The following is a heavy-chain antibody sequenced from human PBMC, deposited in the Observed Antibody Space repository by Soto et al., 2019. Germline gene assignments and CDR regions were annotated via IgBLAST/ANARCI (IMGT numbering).Heavy chain of an antibody. J-gene: IGHJ4*02. Sequence: QVQLMQSGGEVKMPGASVEVSCKTSGYMFTTYGMSWVRQAPGQGLEWMAWISAYNGNKKYAQKFEGRVTMTTDTATSTVSMELRDLTSDDTAIYYCAMTGGGMAARPLEYWGQGTLVIVSS. CDR3: AMTGGGMAARPLEY. D-gene: IGHD6-6*01. CDR1: GYMFTTYG. CDR2: ISAYNGNK. V-gene: IGHV1-18*01.